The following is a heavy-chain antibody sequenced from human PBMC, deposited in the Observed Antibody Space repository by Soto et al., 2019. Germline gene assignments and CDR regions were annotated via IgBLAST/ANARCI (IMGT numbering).Heavy chain of an antibody. CDR3: ATRSPAFDY. J-gene: IGHJ4*02. V-gene: IGHV1-18*01. Sequence: GASVKVSCKTSGYTFTSYGISWVRQAPGQGLEWMGWISTYKGNTNYAQKFQGRVTMTTDTSTSTGYMELRSLRSDDTAVYYRATRSPAFDYWGQGTLVTVSS. CDR2: ISTYKGNT. CDR1: GYTFTSYG.